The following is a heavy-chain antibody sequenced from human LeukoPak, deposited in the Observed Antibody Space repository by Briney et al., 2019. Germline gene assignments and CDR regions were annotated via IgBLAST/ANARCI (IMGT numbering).Heavy chain of an antibody. Sequence: PSETLSLTCAVYGGSFSGYYWSWIRQPPGKGLEWIGEINHSGSTNYNPSLKSRVTISVDTSKNQFSLELSSVTAADTAVYYCARGAFWSGYRHPGFDYWGQGTLVTVSS. CDR3: ARGAFWSGYRHPGFDY. CDR2: INHSGST. D-gene: IGHD3-3*01. CDR1: GGSFSGYY. V-gene: IGHV4-34*01. J-gene: IGHJ4*02.